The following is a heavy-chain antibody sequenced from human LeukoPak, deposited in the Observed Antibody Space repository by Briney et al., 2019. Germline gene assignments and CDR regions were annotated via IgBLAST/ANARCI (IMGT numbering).Heavy chain of an antibody. Sequence: GGSLRLSCAASGFTPGSYWMHWAPQARGKGPEWVSRIASDGTDTHYAVSVKGRFTISRDNAKNTLYRHMNSLRGEDTAVYYCARGMLSRAGYHWYYYMDVWGKGATVTVSS. CDR2: IASDGTDT. J-gene: IGHJ6*03. D-gene: IGHD3-16*01. CDR1: GFTPGSYW. CDR3: ARGMLSRAGYHWYYYMDV. V-gene: IGHV3-74*01.